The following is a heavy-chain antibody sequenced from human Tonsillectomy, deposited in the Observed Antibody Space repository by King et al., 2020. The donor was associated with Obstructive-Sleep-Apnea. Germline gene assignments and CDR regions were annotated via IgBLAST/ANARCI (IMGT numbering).Heavy chain of an antibody. Sequence: VQLVESGGGLVQPGGSLRLSCAASGFTFSSDAMTWVRQAPGKGLEWVSTISCNGGSTYYADSVKGRFTSSRDNSKNTLYLQMNSLRAEDTAVYYCAKEIGDYSEYFQHWGQGTLLTVSS. D-gene: IGHD4-17*01. CDR1: GFTFSSDA. CDR2: ISCNGGST. J-gene: IGHJ1*01. V-gene: IGHV3-23*04. CDR3: AKEIGDYSEYFQH.